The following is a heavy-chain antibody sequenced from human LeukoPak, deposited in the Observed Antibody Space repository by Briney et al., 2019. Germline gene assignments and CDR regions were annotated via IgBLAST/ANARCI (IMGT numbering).Heavy chain of an antibody. CDR2: ISGSGVNT. V-gene: IGHV3-23*01. J-gene: IGHJ2*01. CDR3: AREAVDTGDWYFDL. CDR1: GFTFSSYA. D-gene: IGHD1-14*01. Sequence: GGSLRLSCAASGFTFSSYAISWVRQAPGKGLEWVSAISGSGVNTFYADSVKGRFTISRDISKNTLYLQMNSLRVEDTAVYFCAREAVDTGDWYFDLWGRGTLVTVSP.